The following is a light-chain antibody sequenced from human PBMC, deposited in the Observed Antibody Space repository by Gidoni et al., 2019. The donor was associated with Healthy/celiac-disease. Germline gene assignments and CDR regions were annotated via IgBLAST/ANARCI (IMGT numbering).Light chain of an antibody. J-gene: IGKJ4*01. Sequence: EIVLTQSPGTLSWSPGERATLSCRASQSVNSSYLAWYQQKPGQAPRLLIYGASSRATGIPDRFSGSGSGTDFTLTISRLEPEDFAVYSCQQYGSSPPLTFGGGTKVEIK. CDR1: QSVNSSY. CDR3: QQYGSSPPLT. CDR2: GAS. V-gene: IGKV3-20*01.